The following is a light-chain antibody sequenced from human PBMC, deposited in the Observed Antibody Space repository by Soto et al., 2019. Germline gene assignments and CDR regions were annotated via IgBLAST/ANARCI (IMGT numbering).Light chain of an antibody. CDR1: SSNIGSDF. CDR3: ASWDGSLRGWV. J-gene: IGLJ3*02. Sequence: QPVLTQPPSASGTPGQKVTISCSGSSSNIGSDFVYWFQQLPGTAPTLLIYRNNQRPSGVPDRFSGSKSGTSASLAISGLRSEDEADYYCASWDGSLRGWVFGGGTKVTVL. V-gene: IGLV1-47*01. CDR2: RNN.